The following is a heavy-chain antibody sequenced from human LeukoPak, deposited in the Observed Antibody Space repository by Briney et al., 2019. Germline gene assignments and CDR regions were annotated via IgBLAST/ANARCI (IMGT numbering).Heavy chain of an antibody. CDR3: AKGVSLHSSSRSPRKGAFDT. CDR2: ISGSGGST. J-gene: IGHJ3*02. D-gene: IGHD6-13*01. V-gene: IGHV3-23*01. Sequence: AISGSGGSTYYADSVKGRFTISRDNSKNTLYLQMNSLRAEDTAVYYCAKGVSLHSSSRSPRKGAFDTWGQGTMVTVSS.